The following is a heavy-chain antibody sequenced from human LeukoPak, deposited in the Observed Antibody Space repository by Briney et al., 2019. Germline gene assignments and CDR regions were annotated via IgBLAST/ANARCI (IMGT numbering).Heavy chain of an antibody. CDR3: ARDHSTDYGAYGWFDP. Sequence: RSSETLSLTCAVSGGSISSGGFSWSWIRQPPGKGLECIGYIYYSGSTYYNPSFKSRVSISVDTSKNQFSLKLTSVLAADTAVYYGARDHSTDYGAYGWFDPWGQGTLVTASS. D-gene: IGHD4-17*01. J-gene: IGHJ5*02. CDR1: GGSISSGGFS. V-gene: IGHV4-30-4*07. CDR2: IYYSGST.